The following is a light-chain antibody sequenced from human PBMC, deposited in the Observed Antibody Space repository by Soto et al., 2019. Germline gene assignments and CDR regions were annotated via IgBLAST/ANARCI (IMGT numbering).Light chain of an antibody. CDR1: QSVSSSY. CDR3: QQYGYPSWT. Sequence: DIVLTQSPGPLSLSPGERATLSCRASQSVSSSYLAWYQQKPGQAPRLLIRGASNRATGIPDRFSGSGSGTDFTLTISRLEPGDVAVYYCQQYGYPSWTFGQGTKVDIK. J-gene: IGKJ1*01. CDR2: GAS. V-gene: IGKV3-20*01.